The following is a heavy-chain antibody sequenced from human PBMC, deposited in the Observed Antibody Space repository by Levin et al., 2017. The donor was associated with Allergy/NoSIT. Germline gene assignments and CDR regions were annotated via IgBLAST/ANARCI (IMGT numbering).Heavy chain of an antibody. CDR2: IYYSGST. CDR3: ARDGWKGSGYDRRRYYFDY. Sequence: LRLSCTVSGGSISSGGYYWSWIRQHPGKGLEWIGYIYYSGSTYYNPSLKSRVTISVDTSKNQFSLKLSSVTAADTAVYYCARDGWKGSGYDRRRYYFDYWGQGTLVTVSS. D-gene: IGHD5-12*01. CDR1: GGSISSGGYY. J-gene: IGHJ4*02. V-gene: IGHV4-31*03.